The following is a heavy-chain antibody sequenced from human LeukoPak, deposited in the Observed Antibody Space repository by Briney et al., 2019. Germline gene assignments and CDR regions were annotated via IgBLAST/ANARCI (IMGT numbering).Heavy chain of an antibody. CDR3: ARGKSSSWSRPNWFDP. CDR1: GYTFTDLTEYY. J-gene: IGHJ5*02. D-gene: IGHD6-13*01. V-gene: IGHV1-2*02. Sequence: ASVKVSCKASGYTFTDLTEYYIHWVRQAPGQGLEWMGWINPNNGGTKYAQKFQGRVTMTRDMSMNTAYMELSSLRSEDTAMYYCARGKSSSWSRPNWFDPWGQGTLVTVSS. CDR2: INPNNGGT.